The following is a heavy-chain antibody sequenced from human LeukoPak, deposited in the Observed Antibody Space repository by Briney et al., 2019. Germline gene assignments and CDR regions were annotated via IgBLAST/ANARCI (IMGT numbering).Heavy chain of an antibody. CDR2: ISSSSTSI. Sequence: GGSLRLSCAASGLTFSSHTMTWVRQGPGKGLDWVASISSSSTSIYYADSVKGRFTISRDNANNSLYLQMSSLRAEDTALYYCARVGLLPKRYAEFWGKGTLVTVSS. V-gene: IGHV3-21*01. CDR1: GLTFSSHT. CDR3: ARVGLLPKRYAEF. D-gene: IGHD3/OR15-3a*01. J-gene: IGHJ4*02.